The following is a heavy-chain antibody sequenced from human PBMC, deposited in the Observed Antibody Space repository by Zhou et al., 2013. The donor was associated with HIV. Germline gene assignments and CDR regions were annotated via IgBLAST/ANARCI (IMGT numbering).Heavy chain of an antibody. Sequence: QVQLVQSGAEVKKPGASVKVSCKASGYTFTGYYMHWVRQAPGQGLEWMGWINPNSGGTNYAQKFQGRVTMTRDTSISTAYMELSRLRSDDTAVYYCARSRFCSGGSCEGRADYWGQGTLVTVSS. CDR3: ARSRFCSGGSCEGRADY. D-gene: IGHD2-15*01. CDR1: GYTFTGYY. CDR2: INPNSGGT. V-gene: IGHV1-2*02. J-gene: IGHJ4*02.